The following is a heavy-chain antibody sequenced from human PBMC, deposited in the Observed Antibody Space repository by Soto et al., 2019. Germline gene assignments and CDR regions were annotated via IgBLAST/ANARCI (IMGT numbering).Heavy chain of an antibody. D-gene: IGHD3-10*01. CDR3: AKVSRKGSAIDFDY. Sequence: QVQLVQSGAELKKPGASVKVSCKASGYTFSNYDMNWVRQATGQGPEWIGWVNPNNGDTGYAQKFQGRVTLTTDISTTTAFMALTSLRSEDTAIYYWAKVSRKGSAIDFDYWGQGTRITVPS. J-gene: IGHJ4*02. V-gene: IGHV1-8*01. CDR1: GYTFSNYD. CDR2: VNPNNGDT.